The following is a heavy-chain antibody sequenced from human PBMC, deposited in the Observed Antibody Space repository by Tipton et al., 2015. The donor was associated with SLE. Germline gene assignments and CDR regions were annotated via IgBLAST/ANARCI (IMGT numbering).Heavy chain of an antibody. J-gene: IGHJ4*02. V-gene: IGHV3-23*01. D-gene: IGHD2-15*01. CDR3: AKDPTGFCSGGNCYFDY. Sequence: GSLRLSCAASGFAFSNFAMSWVRQAPGKGLEWVSSISDAGVCTYSADTVKGRFTISRDNSKNTLYLQMNSLRAEDTAVYYCAKDPTGFCSGGNCYFDYWGQGALVTVSS. CDR1: GFAFSNFA. CDR2: ISDAGVCT.